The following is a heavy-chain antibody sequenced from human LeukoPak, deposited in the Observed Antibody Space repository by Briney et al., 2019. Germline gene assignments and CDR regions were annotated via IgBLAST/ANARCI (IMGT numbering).Heavy chain of an antibody. CDR3: ARVVGGWLRSSLASQFGP. D-gene: IGHD5-12*01. V-gene: IGHV1-69*05. Sequence: ASVKVSCTASGGTFSSYAISWVRQAPGQGLEWMGGIIPIFGTANYAQKFQGRVTITTDESTSTAYMELSSLRSEDTAVYNCARVVGGWLRSSLASQFGPWGQGTLVTVSS. J-gene: IGHJ5*02. CDR1: GGTFSSYA. CDR2: IIPIFGTA.